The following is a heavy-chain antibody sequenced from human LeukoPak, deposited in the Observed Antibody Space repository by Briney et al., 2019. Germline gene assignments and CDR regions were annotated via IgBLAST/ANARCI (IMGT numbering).Heavy chain of an antibody. J-gene: IGHJ6*02. CDR3: ARVSDSSNWYEDYYYYGMDV. D-gene: IGHD6-13*01. Sequence: ASVKVSCKASGYAFTSYGISWVRQAPGQGLEWMGWISAYNGNTNYAQKLQGRVTMTTDTSTSTAYMELRSLRSDDTAVYYCARVSDSSNWYEDYYYYGMDVWGQGTTVTVSS. V-gene: IGHV1-18*01. CDR2: ISAYNGNT. CDR1: GYAFTSYG.